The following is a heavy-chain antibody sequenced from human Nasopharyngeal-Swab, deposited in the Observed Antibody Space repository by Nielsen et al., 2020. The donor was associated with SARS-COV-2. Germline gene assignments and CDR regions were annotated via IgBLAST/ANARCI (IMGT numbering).Heavy chain of an antibody. CDR2: IYHSGST. D-gene: IGHD6-6*01. J-gene: IGHJ4*02. CDR1: GGSISSSNW. CDR3: AREYSSSSALLDY. V-gene: IGHV4-4*02. Sequence: SETLSLTCAVSGGSISSSNWWSWVRQPPGKGLEWIGEIYHSGSTNYNPSLKSRVTISVDTSKNQFSLKLSSVTAADTAVYYCAREYSSSSALLDYWGQGTLVTVSS.